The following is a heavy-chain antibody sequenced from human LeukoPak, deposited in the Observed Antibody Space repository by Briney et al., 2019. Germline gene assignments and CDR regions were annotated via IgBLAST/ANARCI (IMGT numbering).Heavy chain of an antibody. CDR3: SRESGPFCPFGY. J-gene: IGHJ4*02. V-gene: IGHV4-4*02. D-gene: IGHD1-26*01. Sequence: SGTLSLTCAVSGGSISSSNWWSWVRQPPGKGLEWIGEIYHSGSTNYNPSLKSRVTISVDKSKNHFSLNLSSVTAADTATYFCSRESGPFCPFGYWGQGTLVIVSS. CDR2: IYHSGST. CDR1: GGSISSSNW.